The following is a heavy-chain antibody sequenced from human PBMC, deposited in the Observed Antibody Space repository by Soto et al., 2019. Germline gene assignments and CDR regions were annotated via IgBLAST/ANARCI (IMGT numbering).Heavy chain of an antibody. V-gene: IGHV3-11*06. CDR3: ARDGSTTLLGPFDS. CDR1: GFTFSDYY. Sequence: GGSLRLSCAASGFTFSDYYISWVRHAPGKGLEWVSYISNSGSYTAYADSVKGRFTISRDNAKKSVYLQMNSLRVDDTAVYYCARDGSTTLLGPFDSWGQRSLVTVSS. J-gene: IGHJ4*02. CDR2: ISNSGSYT. D-gene: IGHD7-27*01.